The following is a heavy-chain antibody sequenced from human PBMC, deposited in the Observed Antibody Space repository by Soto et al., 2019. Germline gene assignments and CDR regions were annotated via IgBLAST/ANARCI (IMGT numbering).Heavy chain of an antibody. Sequence: QVQLVESGGGVVQPGRSLRLSCAASGFTFSSYGMHWVRQAPGKGLEWVAVISYDGSNKYYADSVKGRFTISRDNSNNTLYLQMNSLRAEDTAVYYCAKADGTVTTFYFDYWGQGTLVTVSS. CDR2: ISYDGSNK. J-gene: IGHJ4*02. CDR1: GFTFSSYG. CDR3: AKADGTVTTFYFDY. V-gene: IGHV3-30*18. D-gene: IGHD4-17*01.